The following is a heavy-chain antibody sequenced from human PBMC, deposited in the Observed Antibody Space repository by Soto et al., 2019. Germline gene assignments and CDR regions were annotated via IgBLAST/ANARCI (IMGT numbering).Heavy chain of an antibody. D-gene: IGHD6-13*01. J-gene: IGHJ4*02. CDR2: IYHSGTT. CDR1: GGSISSKY. CDR3: VRLRWTTIGEAGSFDY. Sequence: QVQLQEAGPGLVKPSETLSLTCTVSGGSISSKYWSWIRQPPGKGLEWIGYIYHSGTTNFNPSLKSRLTISTDMSRNQFSLSLSSVTAADTAVYYCVRLRWTTIGEAGSFDYWGQGILVTVSS. V-gene: IGHV4-59*08.